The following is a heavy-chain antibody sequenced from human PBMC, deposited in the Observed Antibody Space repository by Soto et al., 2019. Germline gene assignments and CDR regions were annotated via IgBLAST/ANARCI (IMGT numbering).Heavy chain of an antibody. CDR2: IIPILGIA. V-gene: IGHV1-69*02. D-gene: IGHD6-13*01. CDR3: ARGHSRSWYVAFDY. J-gene: IGHJ4*02. CDR1: GGTFSSYT. Sequence: QVQLVQSGAEVKKPGSSVKVSCKASGGTFSSYTISWVRQAPGQGLEWMGRIIPILGIANYAQKFQGRVTITADKSTSTAYMELSSLRSEDTAVYYCARGHSRSWYVAFDYWGQGTLVTVSS.